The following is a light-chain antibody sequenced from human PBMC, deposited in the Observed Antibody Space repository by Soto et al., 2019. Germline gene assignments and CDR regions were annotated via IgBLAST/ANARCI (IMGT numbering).Light chain of an antibody. CDR2: AAS. CDR3: QHYNSYSEA. Sequence: DIQVTQSPSFLSASVGDRVTITCRASQGISSYLAWYQQKPGKAPKLLIYAASTLQSGVPSRFSGSGSGTEFTLTISSLQPDDFATYYCQHYNSYSEAFGQGTKVDIK. V-gene: IGKV1-9*01. J-gene: IGKJ1*01. CDR1: QGISSY.